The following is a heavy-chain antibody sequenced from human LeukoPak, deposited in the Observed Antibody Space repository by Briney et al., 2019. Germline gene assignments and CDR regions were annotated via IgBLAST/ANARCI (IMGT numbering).Heavy chain of an antibody. D-gene: IGHD2-21*02. Sequence: PGGSLRLSCAVSGVTFSYYGMHWVRQAPGKGLEWVAFISYDGSDKYYADSVKGRFTISRDNSKNTLYLQMNSLRVEDTAVYYCAKVEWANCGTGCYSPYDYWGQGTLVTVSS. V-gene: IGHV3-30*18. CDR3: AKVEWANCGTGCYSPYDY. CDR1: GVTFSYYG. CDR2: ISYDGSDK. J-gene: IGHJ4*02.